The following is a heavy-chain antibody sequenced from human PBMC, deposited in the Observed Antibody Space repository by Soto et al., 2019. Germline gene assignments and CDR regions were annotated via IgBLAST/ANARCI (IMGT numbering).Heavy chain of an antibody. CDR1: GGSVSSVKYF. Sequence: PSETLSLTCTVSGGSVSSVKYFWSWIRQPPGKGLEWIAYIYNNGNTNYNPSLKSRATISVDTSKNQFSLKLTSVTAADSAVYFCARTVMPVGNLAAFDHWGQGVLVTVSS. J-gene: IGHJ4*02. CDR3: ARTVMPVGNLAAFDH. CDR2: IYNNGNT. V-gene: IGHV4-61*01. D-gene: IGHD7-27*01.